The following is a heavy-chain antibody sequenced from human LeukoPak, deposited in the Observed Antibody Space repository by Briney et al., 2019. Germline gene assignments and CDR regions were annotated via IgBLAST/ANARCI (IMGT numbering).Heavy chain of an antibody. CDR1: GFTFDDYA. D-gene: IGHD3-10*01. J-gene: IGHJ6*03. Sequence: PGRSLRLSCAASGFTFDDYAMHWVRQAPGKGLEWVSGISWNSGSIVYADSVKGRFTISRDNSKNTLYLQMNSLRAEDTAVYYCAKAPRHRGISMVRGVREDHYMDVWGKGTTVTVSS. CDR2: ISWNSGSI. V-gene: IGHV3-9*01. CDR3: AKAPRHRGISMVRGVREDHYMDV.